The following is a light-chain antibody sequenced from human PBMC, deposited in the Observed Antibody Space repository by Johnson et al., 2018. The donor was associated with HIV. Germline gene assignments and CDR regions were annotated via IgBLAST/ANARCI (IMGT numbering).Light chain of an antibody. J-gene: IGLJ1*01. CDR1: SSNIGKNY. V-gene: IGLV1-51*02. CDR2: ENN. CDR3: GTLDNSLITGGV. Sequence: QSVLTQPPSVSAAPGQKVTISCSGSSSNIGKNYVSLYQQFPGTAPKLLIYENNKRPSGIPDRFSGSKSATSATLGITGLQTVDEADYYCGTLDNSLITGGVFGTGTKVTVL.